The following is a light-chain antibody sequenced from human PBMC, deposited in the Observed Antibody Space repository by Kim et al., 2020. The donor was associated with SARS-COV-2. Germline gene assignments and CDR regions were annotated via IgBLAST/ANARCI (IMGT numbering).Light chain of an antibody. CDR2: GNS. J-gene: IGLJ3*02. CDR1: SSNIGAGYD. CDR3: QSYDSSLSGWV. Sequence: QEVHNSCTGSSSNIGAGYDVHWYQQRPGTAPKLLIYGNSNRPSGVPDRFSGSKSGTSASLAITGLQAEDEADYYCQSYDSSLSGWVFGGGTQLTVL. V-gene: IGLV1-40*01.